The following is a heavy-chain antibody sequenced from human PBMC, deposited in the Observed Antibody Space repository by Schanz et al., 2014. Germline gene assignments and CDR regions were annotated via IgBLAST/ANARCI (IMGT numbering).Heavy chain of an antibody. D-gene: IGHD1-1*01. J-gene: IGHJ4*02. CDR1: GFSFDSY. V-gene: IGHV3-21*06. CDR3: ARDGVAATTDFEY. CDR2: LSFDSRHI. Sequence: EVQLVESGGGLVKPGGSLRLSCTASGFSFDSYMNWFRQSPGKGLEWVAFLSFDSRHIYYADSVKGRFTISRDNAKSSLHLQMNSLRADDTAVYYCARDGVAATTDFEYWGQGALVTVSS.